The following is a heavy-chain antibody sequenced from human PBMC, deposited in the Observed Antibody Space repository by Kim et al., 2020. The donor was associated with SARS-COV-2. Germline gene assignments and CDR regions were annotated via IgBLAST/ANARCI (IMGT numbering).Heavy chain of an antibody. D-gene: IGHD6-19*01. CDR1: GGSFSGYY. Sequence: SETLSLTCAVYGGSFSGYYWSWIRQPPGKGLEWIGEINHSASTNYNPSLKSRVTISVDTSKNQFSLKLSSVTAADTAVYYCARQRGYDSGNSYDSWGQGTLVTDSS. J-gene: IGHJ5*01. CDR2: INHSAST. V-gene: IGHV4-34*01. CDR3: ARQRGYDSGNSYDS.